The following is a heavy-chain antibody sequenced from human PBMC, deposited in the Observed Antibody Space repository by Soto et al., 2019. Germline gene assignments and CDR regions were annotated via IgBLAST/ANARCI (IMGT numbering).Heavy chain of an antibody. Sequence: SETLSLTCAVSGGSISSGGYSWCWIRQPPGKGLEWIGYIYHSGSTYYNPSLKSRVTISVDRSKNQFSLKLSSVTAADTAVYYCSIYESSGSRCIQHWGQGTLVTVSS. CDR2: IYHSGST. CDR3: SIYESSGSRCIQH. D-gene: IGHD3-22*01. J-gene: IGHJ1*01. CDR1: GGSISSGGYS. V-gene: IGHV4-30-2*01.